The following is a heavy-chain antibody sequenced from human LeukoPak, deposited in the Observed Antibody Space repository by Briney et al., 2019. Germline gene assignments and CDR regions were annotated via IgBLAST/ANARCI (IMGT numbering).Heavy chain of an antibody. CDR3: AKDSAFYYIDV. J-gene: IGHJ6*03. CDR2: IRYNGNNQ. D-gene: IGHD3-10*01. V-gene: IGHV3-30*02. CDR1: GFTFSDSA. Sequence: GGSLRLSCAASGFTFSDSAMHWVRQAPGKGLEWVAFIRYNGNNQYYADSVKGRFTISRDNSKNTLYLQMNSLKGDDTAVYYCAKDSAFYYIDVWGKGTTVIISS.